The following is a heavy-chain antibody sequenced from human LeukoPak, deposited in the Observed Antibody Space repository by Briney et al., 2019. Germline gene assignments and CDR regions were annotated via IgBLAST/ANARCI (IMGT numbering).Heavy chain of an antibody. D-gene: IGHD4-23*01. J-gene: IGHJ4*02. CDR2: IYNDGST. Sequence: GGSLRLSCAISGFSVSSKYMSWVSQAPGKGPEWVSVIYNDGSTYYADSVKGRFTISRDNSKNTLFLQMNSLRAEDTAVYYCARSGGVITVAPFACWGQGSLVTVSS. CDR1: GFSVSSKY. CDR3: ARSGGVITVAPFAC. V-gene: IGHV3-53*01.